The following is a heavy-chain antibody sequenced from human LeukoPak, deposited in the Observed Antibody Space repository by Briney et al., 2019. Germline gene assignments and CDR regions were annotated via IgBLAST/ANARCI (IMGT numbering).Heavy chain of an antibody. CDR2: IYYSGST. D-gene: IGHD6-6*01. CDR1: GGSISSYY. Sequence: PSETLSLTCTVSGGSISSYYWSWIRQPPGKGLEWIGYIYYSGSTNYNPSLKSRVTISVDTSKNQFSLKLSSVTAADTAVYYCARTQEQLGQNWFDPWGQGTLVTVSS. V-gene: IGHV4-59*01. CDR3: ARTQEQLGQNWFDP. J-gene: IGHJ5*02.